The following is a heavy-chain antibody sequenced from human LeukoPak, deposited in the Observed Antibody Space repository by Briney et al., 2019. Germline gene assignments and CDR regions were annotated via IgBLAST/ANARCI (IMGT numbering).Heavy chain of an antibody. CDR2: INSDGSST. CDR1: GFTFSSYW. CDR3: ARVNRVGANSDY. Sequence: GGSLRLACAASGFTFSSYWMHWVRQAPGKGLVWVSRINSDGSSTSYADSVKGRFTISRDNAKNTLYLQMNSLRAEDTAVYYCARVNRVGANSDYWGQGTLVTVSS. V-gene: IGHV3-74*01. D-gene: IGHD1-26*01. J-gene: IGHJ4*02.